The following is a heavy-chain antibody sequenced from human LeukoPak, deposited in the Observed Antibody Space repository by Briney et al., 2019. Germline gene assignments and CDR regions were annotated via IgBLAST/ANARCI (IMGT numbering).Heavy chain of an antibody. J-gene: IGHJ4*02. CDR1: GGSISSYY. CDR3: ARGGGSWYNGFPFDY. D-gene: IGHD2-15*01. CDR2: IYYSGST. Sequence: SETLSLTCTVSGGSISSYYWSWIRQPPGKGLEWIGYIYYSGSTNYNPSLKSRVTISVDTSKNQYSLKLSSVTAADTAVYYCARGGGSWYNGFPFDYWGQGTLVTVSS. V-gene: IGHV4-59*01.